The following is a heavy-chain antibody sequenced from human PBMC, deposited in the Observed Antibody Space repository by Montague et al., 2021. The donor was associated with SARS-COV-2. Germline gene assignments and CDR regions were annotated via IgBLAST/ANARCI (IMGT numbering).Heavy chain of an antibody. V-gene: IGHV4-39*07. CDR2: IYYSGST. D-gene: IGHD6-13*01. Sequence: SETLFLTCTVSGGSISSSSYYWGWIRQPPGKGLEWIGSIYYSGSTYYNPSLKSRVTTSVDTSKNQFSLKLSSVTAADTAVYYCARLGRQQLVRLSGMDVWGQGTTVTVSS. CDR1: GGSISSSSYY. CDR3: ARLGRQQLVRLSGMDV. J-gene: IGHJ6*02.